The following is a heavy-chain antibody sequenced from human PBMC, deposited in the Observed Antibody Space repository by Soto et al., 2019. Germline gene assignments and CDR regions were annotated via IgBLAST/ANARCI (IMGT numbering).Heavy chain of an antibody. D-gene: IGHD3-22*01. V-gene: IGHV5-10-1*01. CDR3: ARQIYDSDTGPNFQYYFDS. CDR2: IDPSDSQT. CDR1: GYSFAGYW. J-gene: IGHJ4*02. Sequence: GESLKISCKGSGYSFAGYWITWVRQEPGKGLEWMGRIDPSDSQTYYSPSFRGHVTISVTKSITTVFLQWSSLRASDTAMYYCARQIYDSDTGPNFQYYFDSWGQGTPVTVSS.